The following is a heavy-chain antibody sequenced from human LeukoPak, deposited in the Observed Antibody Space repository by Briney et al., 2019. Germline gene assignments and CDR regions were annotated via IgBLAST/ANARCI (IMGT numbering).Heavy chain of an antibody. D-gene: IGHD3-22*01. CDR1: GFTFSSYA. V-gene: IGHV3-49*04. CDR3: TRDAREYYYDSSGF. Sequence: GGSLRLSCAASGFTFSSYAMSWVRQAPGKGLEWVGFIRSKAYGGTTEYAASVKGRFTISRDDSKSIAYLQMNSLKTEDTAVYYCTRDAREYYYDSSGFRGQGTLVTVSS. J-gene: IGHJ1*01. CDR2: IRSKAYGGTT.